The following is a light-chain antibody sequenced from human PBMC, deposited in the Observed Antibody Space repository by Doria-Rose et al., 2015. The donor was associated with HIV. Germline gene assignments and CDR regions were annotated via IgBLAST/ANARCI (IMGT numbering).Light chain of an antibody. J-gene: IGKJ3*01. CDR1: QSVSSY. V-gene: IGKV3-11*01. CDR2: DAS. CDR3: QQRSNWPPL. Sequence: TPSPATLSLSPGERVTLSCRASQSVSSYLAWYQQKPGQAPRLLIYDASNRATGIPARFSGSGSGTDFTLTISSLEPEDFAVYYCQQRSNWPPLFGPGTKVAIK.